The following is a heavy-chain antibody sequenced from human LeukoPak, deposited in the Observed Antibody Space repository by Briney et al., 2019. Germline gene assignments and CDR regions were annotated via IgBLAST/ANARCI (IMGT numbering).Heavy chain of an antibody. CDR3: ARMSSGWYVDY. V-gene: IGHV1-69*04. CDR1: GYTFTSYG. D-gene: IGHD6-19*01. J-gene: IGHJ4*02. Sequence: ASVKVSCKASGYTFTSYGISWVRQAPGQGLEWMGRIIPILGIANYAQKFQGRVTITADKSTSTAYMELSSLRSEDTAVYYCARMSSGWYVDYWGQGTLVTVSS. CDR2: IIPILGIA.